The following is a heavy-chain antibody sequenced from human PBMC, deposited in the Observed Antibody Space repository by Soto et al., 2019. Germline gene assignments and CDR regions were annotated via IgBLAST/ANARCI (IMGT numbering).Heavy chain of an antibody. Sequence: EVQLVESGGGLVQPGGSLRLSCAASGFTFSSYWMHWVRQAPGKGLVWVSRINSDGSSTSYADSVKGRFTISRDNAKNTLYLQMNSLRAEDIAVYYCVRTSLVVAAATREDYWGQGTLVTVSS. CDR2: INSDGSST. J-gene: IGHJ4*02. V-gene: IGHV3-74*01. CDR3: VRTSLVVAAATREDY. CDR1: GFTFSSYW. D-gene: IGHD2-15*01.